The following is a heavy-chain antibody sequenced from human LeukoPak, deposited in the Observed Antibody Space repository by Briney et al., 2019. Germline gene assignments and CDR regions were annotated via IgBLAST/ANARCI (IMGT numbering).Heavy chain of an antibody. V-gene: IGHV4-4*07. CDR3: ARGDFDY. CDR2: TYTSGST. CDR1: GGSLSSYS. Sequence: PSETLSLTRTVSGGSLSSYSWSCIPQPARKGLERNGRTYTSGSTNYNPSLKSRLTMSVDTSKNQFDLKLSSVTAADTAVYYCARGDFDYWGQGTLVTVSS. J-gene: IGHJ4*02.